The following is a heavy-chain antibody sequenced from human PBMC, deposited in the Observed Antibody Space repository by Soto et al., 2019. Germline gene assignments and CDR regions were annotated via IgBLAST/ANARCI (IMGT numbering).Heavy chain of an antibody. J-gene: IGHJ4*02. Sequence: RVSLRLSCAASGFPFSTYAMHWVRQAPGKGLEWVVVISYDGAYKYYADSVKGRFTISRDNSKNTVYLQMSSLRPEDTAVYYCAREGVYDISVHFFDYRGQGALVTVSS. V-gene: IGHV3-30-3*01. D-gene: IGHD3-22*01. CDR1: GFPFSTYA. CDR3: AREGVYDISVHFFDY. CDR2: ISYDGAYK.